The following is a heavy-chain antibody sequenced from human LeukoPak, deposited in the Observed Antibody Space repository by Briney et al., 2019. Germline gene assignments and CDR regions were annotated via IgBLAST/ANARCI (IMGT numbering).Heavy chain of an antibody. D-gene: IGHD3-10*01. CDR1: GGSISNYY. V-gene: IGHV4-4*07. Sequence: RSETLSLTCTVSGGSISNYYWTWIREPAGKGLEWIGRVYTTGTTNYNPSLKSRVTMSVDTSENQFSLKLNSATAADTAVYYCAKSNGYGLVDIWGQGTMVTVSS. CDR3: AKSNGYGLVDI. CDR2: VYTTGTT. J-gene: IGHJ3*02.